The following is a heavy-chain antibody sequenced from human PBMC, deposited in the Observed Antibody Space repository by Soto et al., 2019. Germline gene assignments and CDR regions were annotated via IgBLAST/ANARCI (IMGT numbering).Heavy chain of an antibody. J-gene: IGHJ5*02. CDR3: ALGVEGGCCSSWFDP. D-gene: IGHD2-15*01. CDR1: GFTFSSYE. CDR2: ISRSGDVI. Sequence: EVQLVESGGDFVQPGGSLRLSCAGSGFTFSSYEMNWVRQAPGKGLEWVSYISRSGDVIYYADSVKGRFTVSRDNAKNSLYLQMNSLRAEDTAVYYCALGVEGGCCSSWFDPWGQGTLVTVSS. V-gene: IGHV3-48*03.